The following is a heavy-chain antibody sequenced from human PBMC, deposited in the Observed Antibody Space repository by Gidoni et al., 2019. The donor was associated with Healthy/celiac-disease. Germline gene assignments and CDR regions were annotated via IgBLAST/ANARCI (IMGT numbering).Heavy chain of an antibody. D-gene: IGHD2-15*01. CDR3: ARADGYCSGVSCYPI. J-gene: IGHJ3*02. V-gene: IGHV1-69*01. CDR1: GGTFRSYA. Sequence: QVQLVQSGAEVKKPGSSVKVSCKASGGTFRSYAISWVRQAPGHGLEWRGGILPVFGTANYAQKFQGRVTITTDESTSTAYMELSSLRSEDTAVYYCARADGYCSGVSCYPIWGQGTMVTVSS. CDR2: ILPVFGTA.